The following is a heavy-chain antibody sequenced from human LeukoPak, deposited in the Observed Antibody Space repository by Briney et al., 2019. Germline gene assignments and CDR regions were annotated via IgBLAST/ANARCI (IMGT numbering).Heavy chain of an antibody. Sequence: GGSLRLSCAASGFTFSSYAMSWVRQAPGKGLEWVSIISYSGGSTYYADSVKGRFAISRDSSKNTLYLQMNGLRGEDTAVYYCAKDDGGSPPDAFDIWGQGTLVTVSS. J-gene: IGHJ3*02. CDR1: GFTFSSYA. CDR3: AKDDGGSPPDAFDI. V-gene: IGHV3-23*01. CDR2: ISYSGGST. D-gene: IGHD1-26*01.